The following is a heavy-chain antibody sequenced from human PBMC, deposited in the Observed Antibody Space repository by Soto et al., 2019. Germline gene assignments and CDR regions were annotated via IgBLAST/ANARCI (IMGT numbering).Heavy chain of an antibody. CDR2: INWNGGST. V-gene: IGHV3-20*04. CDR1: GFTSDDYG. CDR3: ATLQQLVGVYWFDP. J-gene: IGHJ5*02. Sequence: GGSLRLSCAASGFTSDDYGMSWVRQAPGKGLEWVSGINWNGGSTGYADSVKGRFTISRDNAKNSLYLQMNSLRAEDTALYYCATLQQLVGVYWFDPWGQGTLVTVSS. D-gene: IGHD6-13*01.